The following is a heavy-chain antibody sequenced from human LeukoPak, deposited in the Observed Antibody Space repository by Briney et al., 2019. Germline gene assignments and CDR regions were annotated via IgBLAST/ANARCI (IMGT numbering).Heavy chain of an antibody. CDR3: AGGITATVTQGLFDY. J-gene: IGHJ4*02. Sequence: SETLSLTCTVSGGSISSYYWSWIRQPPGKGLEWIGYIYYSGSTNYNPSLKSRVTISVDTSKNQFSLKLSSVTAADTAVYYCAGGITATVTQGLFDYWGQGTLVIVSS. CDR1: GGSISSYY. D-gene: IGHD4-17*01. V-gene: IGHV4-59*01. CDR2: IYYSGST.